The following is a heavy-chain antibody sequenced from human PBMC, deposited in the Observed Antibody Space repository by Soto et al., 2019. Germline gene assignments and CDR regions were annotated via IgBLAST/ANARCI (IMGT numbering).Heavy chain of an antibody. D-gene: IGHD2-2*02. CDR1: GFSLSNARMG. V-gene: IGHV2-26*01. J-gene: IGHJ5*02. CDR3: ARILGVPAAIHNWFDP. CDR2: IFSNDEK. Sequence: SGPTLVNPTETLALTCTVSGFSLSNARMGVSWIRQPPGKALEWLAHIFSNDEKSYSTSLKSRLTISKDTSKSQVVLTMTNMDPVDTATYYCARILGVPAAIHNWFDPWGQGTLVTVSS.